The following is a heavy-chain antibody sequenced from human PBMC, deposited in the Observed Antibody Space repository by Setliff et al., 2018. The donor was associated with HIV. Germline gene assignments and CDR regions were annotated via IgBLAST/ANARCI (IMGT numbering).Heavy chain of an antibody. CDR2: ISPKYGGT. J-gene: IGHJ4*02. V-gene: IGHV1-2*02. D-gene: IGHD2-2*01. CDR1: GYSFSDYY. Sequence: ASVKVSCKASGYSFSDYYIHWVRQAPGHGFQWMGWISPKYGGTNYAQNFQGRVTMTRDTPISTAYMELSSLGSDDTAVYFCARDTSSSYWGQGTPVTVSS. CDR3: ARDTSSSY.